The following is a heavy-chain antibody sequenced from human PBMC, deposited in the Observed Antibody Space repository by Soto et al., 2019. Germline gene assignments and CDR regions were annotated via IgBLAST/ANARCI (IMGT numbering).Heavy chain of an antibody. CDR2: IYYSGNT. D-gene: IGHD3-22*01. J-gene: IGHJ4*02. CDR1: GGSISSSSYY. CDR3: ARSRDYYDSSDYSDY. Sequence: PSETLSLTCTVSGGSISSSSYYWGWIRQPPGKGLEWIGSIYYSGNTYYNPSLKSRVTISVDTSKNQFSLKLSSVTAADTAVYYCARSRDYYDSSDYSDYWGQGTLVTVSS. V-gene: IGHV4-39*01.